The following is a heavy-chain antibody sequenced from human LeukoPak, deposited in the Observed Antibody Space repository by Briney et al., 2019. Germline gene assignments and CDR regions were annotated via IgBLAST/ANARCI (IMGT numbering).Heavy chain of an antibody. Sequence: ASVKVSCKASGYTFTGYYMHWVRQAPGQGLEWMGWINPNSGGTNYAQKFQGWVTMTRDTSISTAYMELSRLRSDDTAVYYCARADPALPTANWFDPWGQGTLVTVSS. J-gene: IGHJ5*02. CDR3: ARADPALPTANWFDP. D-gene: IGHD5-18*01. CDR2: INPNSGGT. CDR1: GYTFTGYY. V-gene: IGHV1-2*04.